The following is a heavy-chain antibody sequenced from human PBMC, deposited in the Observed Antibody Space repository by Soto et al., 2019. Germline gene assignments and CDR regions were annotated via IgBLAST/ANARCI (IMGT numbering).Heavy chain of an antibody. J-gene: IGHJ4*02. D-gene: IGHD6-19*01. CDR2: IIPKFPTG. CDR1: GGSFSDYA. CDR3: GRDGVRGGWYYFDL. V-gene: IGHV1-69*06. Sequence: QVQLVQSGTEVKKPGSSVRVSCKVSGGSFSDYAITWVRQAPGQGLEWMGGIIPKFPTGEYAKKFQGTVKITADKSTSTVYWEGSSLRHEDTAVYYCGRDGVRGGWYYFDLWGQGTQVSVSS.